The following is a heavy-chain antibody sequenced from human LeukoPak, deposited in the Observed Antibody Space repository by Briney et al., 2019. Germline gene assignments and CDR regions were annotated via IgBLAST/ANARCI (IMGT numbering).Heavy chain of an antibody. CDR3: ARDSPNYGFLDY. D-gene: IGHD3-16*01. Sequence: SETLSLTFTVSGGSISSYYWSWIRPPAGKGLEWIGRIYTSGSTNYNPSLKSRVTMSVDTSKNQFSLKLSSVTAADTAVYYCARDSPNYGFLDYWGQGTLVTVSS. CDR1: GGSISSYY. J-gene: IGHJ4*02. CDR2: IYTSGST. V-gene: IGHV4-4*07.